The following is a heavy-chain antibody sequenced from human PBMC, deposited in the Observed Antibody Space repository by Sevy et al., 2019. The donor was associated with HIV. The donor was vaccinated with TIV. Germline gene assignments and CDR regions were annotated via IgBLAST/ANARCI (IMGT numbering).Heavy chain of an antibody. CDR2: ITPMFGTT. CDR3: ARDRDITFGGGDAFDV. J-gene: IGHJ3*01. D-gene: IGHD3-16*01. CDR1: GGTFDTYS. Sequence: ASVKVSCKASGGTFDTYSISWLRQAPGQGLEWMGGITPMFGTTNYAQNFQGRVTIVADKSTSTAYMELSSLTSEDSAVYYCARDRDITFGGGDAFDVWGQGTMVTV. V-gene: IGHV1-69*06.